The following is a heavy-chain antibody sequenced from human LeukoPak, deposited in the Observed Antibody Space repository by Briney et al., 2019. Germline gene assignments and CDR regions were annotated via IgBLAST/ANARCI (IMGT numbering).Heavy chain of an antibody. J-gene: IGHJ4*02. CDR1: GFTFSHYP. CDR2: ITSSGDRT. V-gene: IGHV3-64D*06. CDR3: VKEISSSWSF. D-gene: IGHD6-13*01. Sequence: GGSRRLSCSASGFTFSHYPMHWVRQVPGKGLEYVSAITSSGDRTFYADSVKGRFTISRDNSKNTLNLQMSSLRAEDTAIYYCVKEISSSWSFWGQGTLLTVPS.